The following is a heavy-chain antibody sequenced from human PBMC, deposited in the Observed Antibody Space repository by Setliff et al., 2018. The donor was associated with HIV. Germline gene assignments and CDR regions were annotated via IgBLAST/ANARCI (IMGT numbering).Heavy chain of an antibody. J-gene: IGHJ2*01. V-gene: IGHV4-34*01. Sequence: SETLSLTCAVYGGSFSGYYWSWIRQPPGKGLEWSGEINLGGSTNYNPSLKSRVTISVDTSKNQFSLELSSVTAADTAVYYCAREDLGYTAYDLRGYWYFDLWGRGTLVTVSS. CDR1: GGSFSGYY. CDR2: INLGGST. D-gene: IGHD5-12*01. CDR3: AREDLGYTAYDLRGYWYFDL.